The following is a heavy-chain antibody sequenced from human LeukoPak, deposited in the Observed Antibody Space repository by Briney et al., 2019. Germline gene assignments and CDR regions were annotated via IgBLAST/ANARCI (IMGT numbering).Heavy chain of an antibody. CDR2: INHSGST. V-gene: IGHV4-34*01. J-gene: IGHJ6*02. CDR1: GGSFSGYY. D-gene: IGHD1-1*01. CDR3: ARVGKLERSYYYYYYGMDV. Sequence: SETLSLTCAVYGGSFSGYYWSWIRQPPGKGLEWIGEINHSGSTNYNPSLKSRVTISVDTSKNQFSLKLSSVTAADTAVYYCARVGKLERSYYYYYYGMDVWGQGTTVTVSS.